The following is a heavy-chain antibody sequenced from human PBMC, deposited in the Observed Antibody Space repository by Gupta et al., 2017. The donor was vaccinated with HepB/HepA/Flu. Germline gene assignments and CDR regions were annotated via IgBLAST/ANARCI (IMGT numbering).Heavy chain of an antibody. J-gene: IGHJ5*02. D-gene: IGHD2-2*02. CDR1: GYTFSTFD. V-gene: IGHV1-8*03. CDR2: MDPNSAKT. Sequence: QVQLVQSGAEVKKPGASVKVSCKTSGYTFSTFDINWLRQATGQGLEWMGWMDPNSAKTGYAPKFQGRVTFTRHTSISTAYMELTSLRSEDTAVYYCARGPECNTTGCYTDDGFQPWGQGTLGNVSS. CDR3: ARGPECNTTGCYTDDGFQP.